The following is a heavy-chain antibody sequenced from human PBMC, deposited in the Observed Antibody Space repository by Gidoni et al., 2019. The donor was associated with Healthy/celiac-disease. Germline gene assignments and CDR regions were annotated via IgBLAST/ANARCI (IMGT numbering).Heavy chain of an antibody. J-gene: IGHJ6*02. V-gene: IGHV3-33*01. Sequence: QVQLVESGGGVVQPGRSLRLSCAASGFTFSSYGMHWVRQAPGKGLEWVAVIWYDGSNKYYADSVKGRFTISRDNSKNTLYLQMNSLRAEDTAMYYCARDRTVVTPYYYYYGMDVWGQGTTVTVSS. CDR2: IWYDGSNK. CDR3: ARDRTVVTPYYYYYGMDV. CDR1: GFTFSSYG. D-gene: IGHD2-21*02.